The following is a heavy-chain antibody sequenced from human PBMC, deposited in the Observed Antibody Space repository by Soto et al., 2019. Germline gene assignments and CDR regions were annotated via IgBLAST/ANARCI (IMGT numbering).Heavy chain of an antibody. Sequence: SETLSLTCTVSGGSISSGGYYWSWIRQHPGKGLEWIRFIYYSGYTYYNPSLKSRVSTSVDTSKNQFSLKLSSVTAADTAVYYCARVLGYCTGGNCYPDYWGQGTLVTVYS. D-gene: IGHD2-15*01. V-gene: IGHV4-31*03. CDR2: IYYSGYT. CDR1: GGSISSGGYY. CDR3: ARVLGYCTGGNCYPDY. J-gene: IGHJ4*02.